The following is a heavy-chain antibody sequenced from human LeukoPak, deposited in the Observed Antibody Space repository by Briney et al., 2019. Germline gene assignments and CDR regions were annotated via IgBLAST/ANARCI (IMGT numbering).Heavy chain of an antibody. J-gene: IGHJ3*02. CDR3: AKDPTGDYVGAFEI. D-gene: IGHD4-23*01. CDR2: ISRDGRRT. Sequence: GGSLRLSCAAPGFPFNNYAMSWVRQAPGKGLDWVSGISRDGRRTDQADSVKGRFSISRDSSTNTLYLQMVSLRAEDTATYYCAKDPTGDYVGAFEIWGQGTMVTVSS. V-gene: IGHV3-23*01. CDR1: GFPFNNYA.